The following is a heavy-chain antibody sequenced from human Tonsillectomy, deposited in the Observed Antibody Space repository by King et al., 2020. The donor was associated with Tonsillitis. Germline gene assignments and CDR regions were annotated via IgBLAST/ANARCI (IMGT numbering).Heavy chain of an antibody. CDR1: GFTFGSYG. Sequence: VQLVESGGGVVQPGRSLKLSCAASGFTFGSYGMHWVRQAPGKGLEWVAVISDDGNKKYYIDSVKGRFTISRDNSKNTLYLQMTSLRAEDTAVYYCAKDPDFWSGNLPWVGMDVWGQGDTFSVSS. J-gene: IGHJ6*02. CDR2: ISDDGNKK. CDR3: AKDPDFWSGNLPWVGMDV. V-gene: IGHV3-30*18. D-gene: IGHD3-3*01.